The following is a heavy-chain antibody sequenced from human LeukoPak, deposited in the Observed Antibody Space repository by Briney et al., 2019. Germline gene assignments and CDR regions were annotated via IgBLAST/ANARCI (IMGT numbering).Heavy chain of an antibody. CDR2: INHSGDT. D-gene: IGHD1/OR15-1a*01. CDR1: GGSFTNYY. V-gene: IGHV4-34*01. J-gene: IGHJ5*02. CDR3: ARGPGTVGLSP. Sequence: SETLSLTCNVSGGSFTNYYWSWIRQTPEKGLEWIGQINHSGDTSYNPSLRSRITLSVDRSKNQFSLKVTSVTAADTGVYYCARGPGTVGLSPWGQGTLVIVFS.